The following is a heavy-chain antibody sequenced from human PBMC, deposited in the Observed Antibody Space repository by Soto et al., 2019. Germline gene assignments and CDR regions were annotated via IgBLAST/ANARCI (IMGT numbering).Heavy chain of an antibody. CDR1: GGTFNSYA. V-gene: IGHV1-69*12. CDR3: ARDQDVSNYHGMDV. CDR2: IIPIFGTA. D-gene: IGHD4-4*01. J-gene: IGHJ6*02. Sequence: QVQLVQSGAEVKKPGSSVKVSCKASGGTFNSYAISWVRQAPGQGLEWMGGIIPIFGTANYAQKFQGRVTITADESTSTAYMELSSLRSEDTAVYYCARDQDVSNYHGMDVWGQGTTVTVSS.